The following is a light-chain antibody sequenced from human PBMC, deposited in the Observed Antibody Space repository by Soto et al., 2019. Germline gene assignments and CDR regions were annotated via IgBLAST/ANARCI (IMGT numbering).Light chain of an antibody. Sequence: QSVLTQPASVSGSPGQSITISCTGTSSDVGAYNYVSWYQQHPGKAPKLMIYDVSNRPSGVSNRFSGSKSGNTASLTISGPQAEDEADYYCSSYTSSTTLDVFGTGTKVTVL. V-gene: IGLV2-14*03. CDR1: SSDVGAYNY. CDR2: DVS. J-gene: IGLJ1*01. CDR3: SSYTSSTTLDV.